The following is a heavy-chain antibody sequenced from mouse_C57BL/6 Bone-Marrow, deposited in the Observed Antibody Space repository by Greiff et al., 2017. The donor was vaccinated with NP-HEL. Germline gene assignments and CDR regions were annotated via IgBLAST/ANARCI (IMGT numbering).Heavy chain of an antibody. V-gene: IGHV1-75*01. CDR1: GYTFTDYY. Sequence: QVQLKQSGPELVKPGASVKISCKASGYTFTDYYINWVKQRPGQGLEWIGWIFPGSGSTYYNEKFKGKATLTVDKSSSTAYMLLSSLTSEDSAVYFCARDNYYGSRVYFDYWGQGTTLTVSS. D-gene: IGHD1-1*01. CDR3: ARDNYYGSRVYFDY. CDR2: IFPGSGST. J-gene: IGHJ2*01.